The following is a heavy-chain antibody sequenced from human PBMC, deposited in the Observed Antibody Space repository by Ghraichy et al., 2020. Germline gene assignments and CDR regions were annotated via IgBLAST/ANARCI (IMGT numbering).Heavy chain of an antibody. J-gene: IGHJ4*02. CDR2: TYYRSKWYN. CDR3: ARGFEQWLALPFDY. CDR1: GDSVSSNSAA. D-gene: IGHD6-19*01. Sequence: SQTLSLTCAISGDSVSSNSAAWNWIRQSPSRGLEWLGRTYYRSKWYNDYAVSVKSRITINPDTSKNQFSLQLNSVTPEDTTVYYCARGFEQWLALPFDYWGQGTLVTVSS. V-gene: IGHV6-1*01.